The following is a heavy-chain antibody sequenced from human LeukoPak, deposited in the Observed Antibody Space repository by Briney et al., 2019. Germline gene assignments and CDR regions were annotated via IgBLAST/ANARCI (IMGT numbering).Heavy chain of an antibody. D-gene: IGHD5-18*01. V-gene: IGHV4-39*07. CDR3: ARGYGRYFDY. CDR1: GGSISNNNYY. Sequence: TSSETLSLTCTVSGGSISNNNYYWAWIRQPPGKGLECIGSIYYSGSPYYNPSLKSRVTISVDTSKNQFSLKLSSVTAADTAVYYCARGYGRYFDYWGQGTLVTVSS. CDR2: IYYSGSP. J-gene: IGHJ4*02.